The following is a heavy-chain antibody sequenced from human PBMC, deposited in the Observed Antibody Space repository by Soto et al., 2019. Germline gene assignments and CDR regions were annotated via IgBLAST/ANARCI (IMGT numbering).Heavy chain of an antibody. D-gene: IGHD1-26*01. CDR3: ATGSPFSGSVLDY. V-gene: IGHV3-15*05. CDR1: GFSFRTTW. J-gene: IGHJ4*02. Sequence: EVQLVESGGGLVKPGGSLRLSCAASGFSFRTTWMAWVSQAPGKGLEWVGRIKSKSAGETTDYADPVKGRFTISRDESKDTLYLHMDSLETGDTAVYYCATGSPFSGSVLDYWGQGTLVTGSS. CDR2: IKSKSAGETT.